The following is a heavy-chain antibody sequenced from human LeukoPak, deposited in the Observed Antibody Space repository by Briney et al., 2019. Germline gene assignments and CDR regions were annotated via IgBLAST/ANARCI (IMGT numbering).Heavy chain of an antibody. D-gene: IGHD6-13*01. Sequence: GGSLRLSCAASGFTFDDYGMSWVRQAPGKGLEWVSGINWNGGSTGYADSVKGRFTISRDNAKNSLYLQMNSLRAEDTAWYYCARAPSSSWYNWFDPWGQGILVTVSS. V-gene: IGHV3-20*04. CDR3: ARAPSSSWYNWFDP. CDR2: INWNGGST. J-gene: IGHJ5*02. CDR1: GFTFDDYG.